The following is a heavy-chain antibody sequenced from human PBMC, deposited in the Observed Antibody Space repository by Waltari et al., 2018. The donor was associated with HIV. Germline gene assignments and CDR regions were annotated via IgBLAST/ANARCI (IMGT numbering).Heavy chain of an antibody. J-gene: IGHJ3*02. CDR2: ISGNSGTI. D-gene: IGHD4-17*01. CDR1: GFKFSASA. Sequence: EVLLVESGGGLVQPGGSLRLSFAASGFKFSASAIPWARQSPGRGLEWVSSISGNSGTIGYADSVKGRFTIARDNAKNSLSLQMNSLRPGDTALYYCAKVGMTAVTSYAIDIWGQGTMVTVSS. CDR3: AKVGMTAVTSYAIDI. V-gene: IGHV3-9*01.